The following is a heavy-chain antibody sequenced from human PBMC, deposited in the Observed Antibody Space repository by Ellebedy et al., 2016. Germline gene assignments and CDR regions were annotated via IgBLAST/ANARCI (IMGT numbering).Heavy chain of an antibody. CDR1: GRTFSSYA. CDR3: ASGAYDSSGYYYWSGGMDV. J-gene: IGHJ6*02. V-gene: IGHV1-69*13. D-gene: IGHD3-22*01. CDR2: IIPIFGTA. Sequence: SVKVSCXASGRTFSSYAISWVRQAPGQGFEWMGGIIPIFGTANYAQKFQGRVTITADESTSTAYMELSSLRSEDTAVYYCASGAYDSSGYYYWSGGMDVWGQGTTVTVSS.